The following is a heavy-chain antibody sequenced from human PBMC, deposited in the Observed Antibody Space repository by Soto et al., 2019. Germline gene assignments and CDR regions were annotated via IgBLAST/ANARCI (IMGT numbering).Heavy chain of an antibody. D-gene: IGHD4-17*01. CDR2: SSTYSSPI. V-gene: IGHV3-48*01. J-gene: IGHJ4*02. CDR1: GFTFNSYS. Sequence: PGGSLRPSCASSGFTFNSYSMNLVRQAPGKGLEWVSYSSTYSSPIFYADSVKGRFTVSRDSATNSLYLQMNSLRAEDTAMYYCARARYGDYVSDYWGQGTLVTVS. CDR3: ARARYGDYVSDY.